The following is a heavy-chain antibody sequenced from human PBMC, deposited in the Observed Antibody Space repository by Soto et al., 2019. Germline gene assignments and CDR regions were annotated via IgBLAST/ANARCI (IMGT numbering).Heavy chain of an antibody. J-gene: IGHJ4*02. CDR2: IKTRTDGGTT. CDR1: GFTFSNAW. V-gene: IGHV3-15*01. CDR3: TAGSGKSDFEY. Sequence: EVQLVESGGGLVKPGGCLRLSCAASGFTFSNAWMSWVRQAPGKGLEWVGRIKTRTDGGTTDYAAPVKGRFTISRDDSKNTVYLYLQMNSLKTDDTAVYYCTAGSGKSDFEYWGQGTLVTVSS. D-gene: IGHD3-10*01.